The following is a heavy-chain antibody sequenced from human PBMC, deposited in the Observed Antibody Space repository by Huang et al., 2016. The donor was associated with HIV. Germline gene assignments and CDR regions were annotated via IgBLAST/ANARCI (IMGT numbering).Heavy chain of an antibody. V-gene: IGHV3-21*02. Sequence: EVELVESGGGLVKPGGSLRLSCAASGFALSSYGRNWVRQAPGEGLGWVAFFGSDSSYIYYADSVKGRVTISRDNAKSSIYLQLDSLRAEDTAVYYCAYQQWLVGGLNHWGQGTLVVVSS. J-gene: IGHJ5*02. D-gene: IGHD6-19*01. CDR3: AYQQWLVGGLNH. CDR1: GFALSSYG. CDR2: FGSDSSYI.